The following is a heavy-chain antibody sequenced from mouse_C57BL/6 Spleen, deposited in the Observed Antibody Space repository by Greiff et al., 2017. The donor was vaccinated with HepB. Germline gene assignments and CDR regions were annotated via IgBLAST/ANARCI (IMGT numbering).Heavy chain of an antibody. V-gene: IGHV1-47*01. CDR2: FHPYNDDT. CDR3: ARGCGSAWSFDV. CDR1: GYTFTTYP. D-gene: IGHD1-1*02. Sequence: QVQLQQSGAELVKPGASVKMSCKASGYTFTTYPIEWMKQNHGKSLEWIGNFHPYNDDTKYNEKFKGKATLTVEKSSSTVYLELSRLTSDDSADDDGARGCGSAWSFDVWGKGTTVTVSS. J-gene: IGHJ1*03.